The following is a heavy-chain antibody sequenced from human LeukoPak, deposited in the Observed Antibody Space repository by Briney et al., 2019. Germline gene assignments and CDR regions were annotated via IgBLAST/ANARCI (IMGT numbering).Heavy chain of an antibody. CDR2: ISGSGGST. V-gene: IGHV3-23*01. CDR1: GFTFSGYA. J-gene: IGHJ4*02. Sequence: PGGSLRLSCAASGFTFSGYAMSWVRQAPGKGLEWVSAISGSGGSTYYADSVKGRFTISRDNAKKSLYLQMNSLRAEDTAVYYCARATTYDILTGFSDYWGQGTLVTVSS. D-gene: IGHD3-9*01. CDR3: ARATTYDILTGFSDY.